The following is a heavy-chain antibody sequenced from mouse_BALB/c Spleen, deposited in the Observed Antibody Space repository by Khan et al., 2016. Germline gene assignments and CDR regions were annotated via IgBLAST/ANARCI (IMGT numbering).Heavy chain of an antibody. J-gene: IGHJ1*01. CDR3: ARAGNTYTYWFFDV. CDR1: GFTFSDFY. Sequence: EVELVESGGGLVKPGGSLKLSCAASGFTFSDFYMYWIRQTPEKRLEWVATISHGGRYTYYPDSLKGRFTISRDNAKNNLYLQMTSLKSEDTAIYYCARAGNTYTYWFFDVRGAGTAVTVSS. V-gene: IGHV5-4*02. CDR2: ISHGGRYT. D-gene: IGHD1-1*01.